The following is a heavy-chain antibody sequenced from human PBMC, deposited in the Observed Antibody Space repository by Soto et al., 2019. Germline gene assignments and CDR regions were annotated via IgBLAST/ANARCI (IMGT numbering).Heavy chain of an antibody. J-gene: IGHJ6*02. CDR3: ARSPYTTGYHYGMDV. CDR2: IWYDESKK. CDR1: GFSFSLYG. Sequence: GGSLRLSCAASGFSFSLYGMQWVRQAPGKGLEWVAVIWYDESKKFYADSVQGRFTISRDNSKSALFLQMNSLRVEDTAVYYCARSPYTTGYHYGMDVWGQGTTVTVSS. V-gene: IGHV3-33*01. D-gene: IGHD1-1*01.